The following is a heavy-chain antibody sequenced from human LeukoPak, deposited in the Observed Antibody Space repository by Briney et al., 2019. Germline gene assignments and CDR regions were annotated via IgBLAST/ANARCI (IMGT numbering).Heavy chain of an antibody. V-gene: IGHV1-69*05. CDR1: GGTFSSYA. D-gene: IGHD6-13*01. J-gene: IGHJ4*02. CDR2: IIPIFGTA. Sequence: SVKVSCKASGGTFSSYAVSWVRQAPGQGLEWMGGIIPIFGTANYAQKFQGRVTITTDESTSTAYMELSSLRSEDTAVYYCASSRYSSSWYANKAHFDYWGQGTLVTVSS. CDR3: ASSRYSSSWYANKAHFDY.